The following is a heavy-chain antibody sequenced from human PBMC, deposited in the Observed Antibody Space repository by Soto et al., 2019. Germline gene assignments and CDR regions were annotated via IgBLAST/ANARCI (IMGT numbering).Heavy chain of an antibody. Sequence: GASVKVSCKASGYTFTSYYMHWVRQAPGQGLEWMGIINPSGGSTSYAQKFQGRVTMTRDTSTSTVYMELSSLRSEDTAVYYCARVGYDILTGYYPGYYYYMDVWGKGTTVTVSS. D-gene: IGHD3-9*01. CDR2: INPSGGST. CDR3: ARVGYDILTGYYPGYYYYMDV. CDR1: GYTFTSYY. J-gene: IGHJ6*03. V-gene: IGHV1-46*03.